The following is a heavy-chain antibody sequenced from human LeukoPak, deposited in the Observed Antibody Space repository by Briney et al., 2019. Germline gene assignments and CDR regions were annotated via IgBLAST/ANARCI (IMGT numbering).Heavy chain of an antibody. CDR3: AKDLGQVGLLDY. CDR1: GFTFSSYG. Sequence: PGGSLRLSCAASGFTFSSYGMHWVRQAPGKGLEWVAVIWYDGSNKYYADSVKGRFTISRDNSKNTLYLQMNSLRAEDTAVYYCAKDLGQVGLLDYWGQGTLVTVSS. V-gene: IGHV3-33*06. J-gene: IGHJ4*02. D-gene: IGHD1-26*01. CDR2: IWYDGSNK.